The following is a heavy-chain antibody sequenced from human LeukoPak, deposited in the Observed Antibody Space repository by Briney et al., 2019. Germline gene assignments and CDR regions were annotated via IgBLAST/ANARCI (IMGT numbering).Heavy chain of an antibody. V-gene: IGHV1-69*06. CDR1: GYTFTSYY. Sequence: SVKVSCKASGYTFTSYYMHWVRQAPGQGLEWMGGIIPIFGTANYAQKFQGRVTITADTSTDTAYMELNNLRSEDTAVYYCATMTTFDPWGQGTLVTVSP. CDR2: IIPIFGTA. J-gene: IGHJ5*02. D-gene: IGHD3-22*01. CDR3: ATMTTFDP.